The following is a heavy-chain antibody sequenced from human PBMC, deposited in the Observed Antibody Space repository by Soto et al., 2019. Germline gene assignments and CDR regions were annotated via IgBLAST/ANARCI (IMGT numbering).Heavy chain of an antibody. CDR2: IYYSGST. J-gene: IGHJ6*02. CDR3: AREKADFWSGSNPYYYYYGMDV. D-gene: IGHD3-3*01. CDR1: GGSISSGDYY. Sequence: TLSLTCTVSGGSISSGDYYWSWIRQPPGKGLEWILYIYYSGSTYYNPSLKSRVTISVDTSKNQFSLKLSSVTAADTAVYYCAREKADFWSGSNPYYYYYGMDVWGQGTTVTVSS. V-gene: IGHV4-30-4*01.